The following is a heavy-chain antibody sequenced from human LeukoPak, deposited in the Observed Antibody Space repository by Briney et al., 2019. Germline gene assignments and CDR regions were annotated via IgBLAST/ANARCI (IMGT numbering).Heavy chain of an antibody. V-gene: IGHV6-1*01. CDR2: TYYRSKWYY. J-gene: IGHJ3*02. CDR1: GDSVSGNSAA. CDR3: AYGSTFAI. Sequence: SQTLSLTCAISGDSVSGNSAAWNWIRQSPSKGLEWLGRTYYRSKWYYDYAISVKSRITINPDTSENQFSLQLTSVTPEDTAVYYCAYGSTFAIWGQGTVVSVSS. D-gene: IGHD3-10*01.